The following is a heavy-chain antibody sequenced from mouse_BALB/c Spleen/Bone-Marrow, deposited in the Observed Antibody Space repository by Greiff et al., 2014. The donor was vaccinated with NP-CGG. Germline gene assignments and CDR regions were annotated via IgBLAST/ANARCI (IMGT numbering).Heavy chain of an antibody. J-gene: IGHJ3*01. CDR1: GYSFTGYF. CDR2: INPYNGDT. Sequence: VQLQQSGPELVKPGASVKISCKASGYSFTGYFMNWVMQSHGKSLEWIGRINPYNGDTFYNQKFKGKATLTVDKSSSTAHMELGGWESGTSAVFYGEGGGNTRAWFAYGGKGLLVFSSA. V-gene: IGHV1-20*02. CDR3: EGGGNTRAWFAY.